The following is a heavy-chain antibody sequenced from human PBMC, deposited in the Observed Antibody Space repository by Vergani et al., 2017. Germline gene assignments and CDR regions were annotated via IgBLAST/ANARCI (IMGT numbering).Heavy chain of an antibody. CDR2: INHSGST. V-gene: IGHV4-34*01. CDR3: ARRPGYSSSWYHYYYYMDV. D-gene: IGHD6-13*01. CDR1: GGSFSGYY. Sequence: QVQLQQWGAGLLKPSETLSLTCAVYGGSFSGYYWSWIRQPPGKGLEWIGEINHSGSTNYNPSLNSRVTISVDTSKNQFSLKLSSVTAADTAVYYCARRPGYSSSWYHYYYYMDVWGKGTTVTVSS. J-gene: IGHJ6*03.